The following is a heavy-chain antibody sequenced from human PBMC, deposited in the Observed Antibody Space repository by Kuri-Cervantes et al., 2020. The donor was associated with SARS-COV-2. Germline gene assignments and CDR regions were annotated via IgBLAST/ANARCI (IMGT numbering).Heavy chain of an antibody. J-gene: IGHJ4*02. Sequence: GESLKISCAASGFTFSGHWIHWVRQAPGKGLVWVSRINPDGSYTNNADSVKGRFTISRDNAKSSLYLQMTSLRANDTGVYYCARVGFYGDYDFDYWGQGTLVTVSS. CDR3: ARVGFYGDYDFDY. V-gene: IGHV3-74*01. CDR1: GFTFSGHW. D-gene: IGHD4-17*01. CDR2: INPDGSYT.